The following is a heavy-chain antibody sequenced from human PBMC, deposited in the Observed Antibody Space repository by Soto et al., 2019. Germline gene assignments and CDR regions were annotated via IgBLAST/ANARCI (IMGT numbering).Heavy chain of an antibody. J-gene: IGHJ1*01. CDR1: GFSLNSSKVA. CDR3: ARTITATAVLGELFDS. CDR2: ISGALHK. V-gene: IGHV2-5*02. Sequence: QITLKESGPTLIKPTQTLTLTCSFSGFSLNSSKVAVGWIRQPPGKALEWLAFISGALHKWKSPSLTNRLTITKDTSKSQVVLTMTNIDPVDTGTSFCARTITATAVLGELFDSWGQGSLVTVSS. D-gene: IGHD1-7*01.